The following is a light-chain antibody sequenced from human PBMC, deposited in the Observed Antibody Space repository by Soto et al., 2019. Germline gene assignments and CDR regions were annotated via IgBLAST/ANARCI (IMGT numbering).Light chain of an antibody. CDR1: QSVSSSY. J-gene: IGKJ5*01. CDR3: QHYFNSPPIP. CDR2: GVS. Sequence: EIVLTQSPGTLSLSPGERATLSCRASQSVSSSYLAWYQQKPGQAPRLLIYGVSSRATGIPDRFSGSGSGTDFTLTFSRLEPKDFAVYYCQHYFNSPPIPSGQGTRLEIK. V-gene: IGKV3-20*01.